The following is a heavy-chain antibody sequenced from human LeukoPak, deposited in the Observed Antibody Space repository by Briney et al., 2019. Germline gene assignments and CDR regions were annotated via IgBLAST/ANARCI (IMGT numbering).Heavy chain of an antibody. D-gene: IGHD3-10*02. V-gene: IGHV3-7*01. CDR3: AELGITMIGDV. CDR2: IKQAGSER. J-gene: IGHJ6*04. CDR1: GFSFSTYW. Sequence: GGSLRLSCAASGFSFSTYWMTWVRQAPGKGLEWVANIKQAGSERYYVDSVKGRFTISTDNAKNSLYLQMNSLRAEDTAVYYCAELGITMIGDVWGKGTTVTISS.